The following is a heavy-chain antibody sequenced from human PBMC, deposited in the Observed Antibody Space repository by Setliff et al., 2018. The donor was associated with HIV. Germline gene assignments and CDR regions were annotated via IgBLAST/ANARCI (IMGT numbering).Heavy chain of an antibody. V-gene: IGHV4-39*07. Sequence: SETLSLTCTVSGGSVSSPGYYWGWIRQPPGKGLEWIGSVYNSGITFKNPSLKSRVTISVDKSKSQFSLKLNSVTAADTAVYYCGGNGYYSIDYWGQGTLVTVSS. CDR2: VYNSGIT. CDR3: GGNGYYSIDY. D-gene: IGHD3-22*01. CDR1: GGSVSSPGYY. J-gene: IGHJ4*02.